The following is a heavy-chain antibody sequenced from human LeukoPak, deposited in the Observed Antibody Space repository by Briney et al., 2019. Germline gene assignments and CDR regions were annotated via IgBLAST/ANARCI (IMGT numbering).Heavy chain of an antibody. V-gene: IGHV5-51*01. CDR2: IYPDDSDT. CDR3: ARRDTTYFDY. D-gene: IGHD1-1*01. CDR1: AYKFSNYW. J-gene: IGHJ4*02. Sequence: GESLKISCKGAAYKFSNYWIAWVRQRPGEDLEWMGIIYPDDSDTRYSPSFQGQVTISADKSISTAYLQWTSLKASDTAIYYYARRDTTYFDYWGQGSLVTVSS.